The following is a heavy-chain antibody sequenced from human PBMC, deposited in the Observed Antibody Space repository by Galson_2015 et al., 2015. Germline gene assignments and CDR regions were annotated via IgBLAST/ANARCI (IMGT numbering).Heavy chain of an antibody. J-gene: IGHJ4*02. CDR2: ISSNSSYI. D-gene: IGHD3-22*01. Sequence: SLRLSCAASGFTFSSYSMNWVRQAPGKGLEWVSSISSNSSYIYYADSVKGRFTISRDNAKNSLYLQMNSLRAEDTAVYYCARARAYYDSSGYRSGYFDYWGQGTLVTVSS. V-gene: IGHV3-21*01. CDR3: ARARAYYDSSGYRSGYFDY. CDR1: GFTFSSYS.